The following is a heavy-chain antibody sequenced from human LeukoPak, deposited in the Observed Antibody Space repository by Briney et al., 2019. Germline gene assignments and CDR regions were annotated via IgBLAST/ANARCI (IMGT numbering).Heavy chain of an antibody. D-gene: IGHD3-3*01. Sequence: ASVKVSCKASGYTFTSYYMHWVRQAPGQGLEWMGIINPSGGSTSYAQKFQGRVTMTRDTSTSTAYMELSSLRSEDTTVYYCARVRSGYCDYWGQGTLVTVSS. CDR1: GYTFTSYY. J-gene: IGHJ4*02. V-gene: IGHV1-46*01. CDR2: INPSGGST. CDR3: ARVRSGYCDY.